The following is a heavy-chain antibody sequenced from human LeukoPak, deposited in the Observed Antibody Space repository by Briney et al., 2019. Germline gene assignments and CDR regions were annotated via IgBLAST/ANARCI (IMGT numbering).Heavy chain of an antibody. J-gene: IGHJ4*02. V-gene: IGHV4-38-2*01. CDR1: GASISSRNY. CDR2: FSNGAT. Sequence: SETLSLTCAVSGASISSRNYWGWIRQPPGKGLEWIGTFSNGATYYTPSLKSRVTISIDTSRNEFSLKLSSVTAADTAVYYCARGGNPLFDYWGQGTLVTVSS. CDR3: ARGGNPLFDY. D-gene: IGHD4-23*01.